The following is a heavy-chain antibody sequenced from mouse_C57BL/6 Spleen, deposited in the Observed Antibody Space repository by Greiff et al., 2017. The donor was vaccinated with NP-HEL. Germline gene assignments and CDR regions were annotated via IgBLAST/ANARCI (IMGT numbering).Heavy chain of an antibody. J-gene: IGHJ1*03. V-gene: IGHV5-4*01. CDR3: ARDGSRDWYFDV. D-gene: IGHD1-1*01. CDR2: ISDGGSYT. CDR1: GFTFSSYA. Sequence: EVKLVESGGGLVKPGGSLKLSCAASGFTFSSYAMSWVRQTPEKRLEWVATISDGGSYTYYPDNVKGRFTISRDNAKNNLYLQMSHLKSEDTAMYYCARDGSRDWYFDVWGTGTTVTVSS.